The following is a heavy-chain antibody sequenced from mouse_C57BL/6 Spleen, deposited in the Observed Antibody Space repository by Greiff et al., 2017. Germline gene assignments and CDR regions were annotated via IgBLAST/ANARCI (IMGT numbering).Heavy chain of an antibody. CDR3: AIEGVYDEGFAY. D-gene: IGHD2-12*01. J-gene: IGHJ3*01. V-gene: IGHV1-74*01. CDR2: IHPSDSDT. Sequence: QVQLKQPGAELVKPGASVKVSCKASGYTFTSYWMHWVKQRPGQGLEWIGRIHPSDSDTNYNQKFKGKATLTVDKSSSTAYMQLSSLTSEDSAVYYCAIEGVYDEGFAYWGQGTLVTVSA. CDR1: GYTFTSYW.